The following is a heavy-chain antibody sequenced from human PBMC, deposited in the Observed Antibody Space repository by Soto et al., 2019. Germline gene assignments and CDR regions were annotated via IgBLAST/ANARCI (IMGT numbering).Heavy chain of an antibody. D-gene: IGHD3-10*01. J-gene: IGHJ6*02. Sequence: PGGSLRLSCAASGFTFSIYSMNWVRHAPGKGLEWVSYISSSSSTIYYADSVKGRFTISRDNAKNSLYLQMNSLRDEDTAVYYCASSPTPEIGGLYYYYYYGMDVWGQGTTVTVS. V-gene: IGHV3-48*02. CDR2: ISSSSSTI. CDR3: ASSPTPEIGGLYYYYYYGMDV. CDR1: GFTFSIYS.